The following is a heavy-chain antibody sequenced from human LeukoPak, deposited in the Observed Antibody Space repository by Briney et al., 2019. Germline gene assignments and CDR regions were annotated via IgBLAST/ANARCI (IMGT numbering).Heavy chain of an antibody. V-gene: IGHV3-23*01. CDR3: AKHIARVYDAFDI. Sequence: GGSLRLSCAASGFTFSTYAMSWVRQAPGKGLEWVSSISGGGSTYYADSVKGRFTISRDKSKNTLYLQLTSLRAEDTAVYYCAKHIARVYDAFDIWGQGTMVIVSS. CDR2: ISGGGST. D-gene: IGHD2-8*01. J-gene: IGHJ3*02. CDR1: GFTFSTYA.